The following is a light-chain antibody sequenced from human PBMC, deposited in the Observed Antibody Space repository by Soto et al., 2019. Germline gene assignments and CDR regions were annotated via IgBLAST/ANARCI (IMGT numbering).Light chain of an antibody. J-gene: IGKJ4*01. CDR2: DAS. CDR3: QKFSSYPLT. V-gene: IGKV3-20*01. Sequence: VLTQSPATLSVSPGESSTLSCTASQTVRNNYLAWYQQKPVQAPRLMIYDASSRATGIPDRFSGGGSGTDFTLTIRRLEPEEFAVYYCQKFSSYPLTGGGGTQVDI. CDR1: QTVRNNY.